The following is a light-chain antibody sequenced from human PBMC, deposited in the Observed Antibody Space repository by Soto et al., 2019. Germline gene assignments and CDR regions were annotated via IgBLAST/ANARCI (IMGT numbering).Light chain of an antibody. J-gene: IGKJ2*01. CDR2: GAS. Sequence: EIVLTQSPGTLSLSPGERATLSCRASQSVSSSYLAWYQQKTGQAPRLLIYGASSRATDIPDRFSGSGSGTDFTLTISRLEPEDCAVYYCQQYGSSPNTFGQGTKLEIK. CDR1: QSVSSSY. CDR3: QQYGSSPNT. V-gene: IGKV3-20*01.